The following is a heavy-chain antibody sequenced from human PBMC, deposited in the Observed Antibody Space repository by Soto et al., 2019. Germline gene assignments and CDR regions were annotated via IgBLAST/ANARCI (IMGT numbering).Heavy chain of an antibody. Sequence: PSLTCTVSGDSISSSGYYWVWIRQTPGKGLEWIGAIYCSGTTYYNPSLKSRVTISLDTSKNHFSLKLNSVTAADTAVYYCARRGGGSSLMGNWGQGNLVTVSS. CDR1: GDSISSSGYY. D-gene: IGHD2-15*01. CDR2: IYCSGTT. V-gene: IGHV4-39*02. J-gene: IGHJ4*02. CDR3: ARRGGGSSLMGN.